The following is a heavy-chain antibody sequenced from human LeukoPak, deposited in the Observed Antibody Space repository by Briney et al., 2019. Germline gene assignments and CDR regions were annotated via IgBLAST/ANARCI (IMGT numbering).Heavy chain of an antibody. V-gene: IGHV3-21*01. CDR1: GFTFSKYN. D-gene: IGHD5-24*01. CDR3: VRVGAMATIYTPHFDS. J-gene: IGHJ4*02. Sequence: PGGSLRLSCAASGFTFSKYNMNWVRQAPGKGLEWVSSMNTIGTYIYYADSVKGRFTVSRDNAKKSMFLQMNSLRADDTATYYCVRVGAMATIYTPHFDSWGQGTRVTVSS. CDR2: MNTIGTYI.